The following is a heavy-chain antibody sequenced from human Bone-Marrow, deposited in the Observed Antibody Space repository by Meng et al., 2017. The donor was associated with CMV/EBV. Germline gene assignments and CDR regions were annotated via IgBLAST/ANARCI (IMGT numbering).Heavy chain of an antibody. J-gene: IGHJ4*02. CDR2: IIPIFGTA. D-gene: IGHD2-2*01. CDR3: ASQVGPAATLDY. Sequence: SVKVSCKASGGTFSSYAISWVRQAPGQGLEWIGGIIPIFGTANYAQKFQGRVTITTDESTSTAYMELSSLRSEDTAVYYCASQVGPAATLDYWGQGTLVTVSS. CDR1: GGTFSSYA. V-gene: IGHV1-69*05.